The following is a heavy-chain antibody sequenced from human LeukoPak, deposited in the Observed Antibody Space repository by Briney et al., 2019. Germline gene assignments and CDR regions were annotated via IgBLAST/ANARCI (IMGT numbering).Heavy chain of an antibody. Sequence: ASVKVSCKASGYTFTSYDINWVRQATGQGLEWMGWMNPNGGNTGYAQKFQGRVTMTRNTSISTAYMELSSLRSEDTAVYYCARVKVAATGLDAFDIWGQGTMVTVSS. CDR1: GYTFTSYD. V-gene: IGHV1-8*01. CDR3: ARVKVAATGLDAFDI. D-gene: IGHD2-15*01. J-gene: IGHJ3*02. CDR2: MNPNGGNT.